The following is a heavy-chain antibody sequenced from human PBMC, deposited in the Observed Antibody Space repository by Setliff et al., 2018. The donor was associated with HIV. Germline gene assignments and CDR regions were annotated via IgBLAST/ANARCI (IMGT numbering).Heavy chain of an antibody. CDR2: ISPYNGHT. D-gene: IGHD6-19*01. Sequence: ASVKVSCKASGYTFKTYGISWVRQAPGHGREWMGWISPYNGHTNYAQNFQGRVTMTIDTSTSRAYMELSNLRSEDTAVYYCARGLWLVLYYFDYWGQGTLVTVSS. CDR3: ARGLWLVLYYFDY. J-gene: IGHJ4*02. V-gene: IGHV1-18*01. CDR1: GYTFKTYG.